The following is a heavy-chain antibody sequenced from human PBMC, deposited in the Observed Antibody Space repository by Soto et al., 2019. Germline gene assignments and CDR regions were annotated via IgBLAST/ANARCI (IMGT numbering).Heavy chain of an antibody. J-gene: IGHJ6*03. V-gene: IGHV3-30*03. CDR2: ISYDGSNK. CDR3: ARGCARASCPYYMEV. Sequence: GGSLRLSCAASGFTFSSYGMHWVRQAPGKGLEWVAVISYDGSNKYYTDSVKGRFTISRDNGKNSLFLQMSSLRVEDTAVYYCARGCARASCPYYMEVWGKGTTVTVSS. CDR1: GFTFSSYG. D-gene: IGHD2-2*01.